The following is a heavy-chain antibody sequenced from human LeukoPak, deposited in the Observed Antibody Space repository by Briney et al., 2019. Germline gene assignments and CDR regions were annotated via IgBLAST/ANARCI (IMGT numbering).Heavy chain of an antibody. CDR2: ISYDGSNK. V-gene: IGHV3-30-3*01. D-gene: IGHD3-3*01. CDR1: GFTFSSYA. J-gene: IGHJ5*02. Sequence: PRGSLRLSCAASGFTFSSYAMHWVRQAPGKGLEWVAVISYDGSNKYYADSVKGRFTISRDNSKNTLYLQMNSLRSDDTAVYYCARTEAEWSPPDWFDPWGQGTLVTVSS. CDR3: ARTEAEWSPPDWFDP.